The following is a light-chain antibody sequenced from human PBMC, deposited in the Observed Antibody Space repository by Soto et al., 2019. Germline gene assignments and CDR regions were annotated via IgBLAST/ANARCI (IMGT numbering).Light chain of an antibody. CDR1: SGHSSYI. J-gene: IGLJ3*02. Sequence: QLVLTQSSSASASLGSSVRLTCTLSSGHSSYIIAWHQQQPGKAPRYLMKLEGSGSYNKGSGVPDRFSGSSSGSDRYLTISKLQFEDEADYYCETWESNTRVFGGGTQLTVL. CDR3: ETWESNTRV. V-gene: IGLV4-60*02. CDR2: LEGSGSY.